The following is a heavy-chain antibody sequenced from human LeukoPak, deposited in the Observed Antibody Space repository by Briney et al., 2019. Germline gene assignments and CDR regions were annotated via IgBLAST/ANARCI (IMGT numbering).Heavy chain of an antibody. CDR1: GYTFTSYG. V-gene: IGHV1-18*01. CDR2: IGAYNGNT. CDR3: ARSRLLERYCSSTSCYGGFDY. J-gene: IGHJ4*02. Sequence: ASVKVSCTASGYTFTSYGISWVRQAPGHGLEWMGGIGAYNGNTNYAQKLQARVTMTTDTSTSKAYMELRSLRSDDTAVYYCARSRLLERYCSSTSCYGGFDYWGQGTLVTVSS. D-gene: IGHD2-2*01.